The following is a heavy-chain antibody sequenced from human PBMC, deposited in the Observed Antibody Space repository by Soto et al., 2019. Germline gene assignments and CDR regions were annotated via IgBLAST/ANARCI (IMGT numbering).Heavy chain of an antibody. CDR1: GYTFNSYA. Sequence: ASMKVSCKASGYTFNSYAMHWVRQAPGQRLDWMGWINAGNGNTKYSQKFQGRVTITRDTSASTAYMELSSLRSDDTAVYYCARLQYCTNGVCYNPYAFDIWGQGTMVTVSS. CDR3: ARLQYCTNGVCYNPYAFDI. V-gene: IGHV1-3*01. D-gene: IGHD2-8*01. CDR2: INAGNGNT. J-gene: IGHJ3*02.